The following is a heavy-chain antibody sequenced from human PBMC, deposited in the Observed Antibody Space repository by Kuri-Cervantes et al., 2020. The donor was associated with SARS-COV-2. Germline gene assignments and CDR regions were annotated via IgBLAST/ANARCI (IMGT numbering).Heavy chain of an antibody. CDR1: GFTFDDYA. D-gene: IGHD3-16*02. CDR2: ISWDGGST. V-gene: IGHV3-43D*03. J-gene: IGHJ3*02. CDR3: ARGSKRIMITFGGVIATNDAFDI. Sequence: GESLKISCAASGFTFDDYAMHWVRQAPGKGLEWVSLISWDGGSTYYADSVKGRFTISRDNSKNSLYLQMNSLRAEDTALYYCARGSKRIMITFGGVIATNDAFDIWGQGTMVTVSS.